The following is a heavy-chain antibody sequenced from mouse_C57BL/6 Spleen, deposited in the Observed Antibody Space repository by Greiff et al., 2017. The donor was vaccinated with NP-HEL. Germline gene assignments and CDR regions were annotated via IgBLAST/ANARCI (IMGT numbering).Heavy chain of an antibody. V-gene: IGHV1-22*01. Sequence: VQLKESGPELVKPGASVKMSCKASGYTFTDYNMHWVKQSHGKSLEWIGYINPNNGGTSYNQKFKGKATLTVNKSSSTAYMELRSLTSEDSAVYYCARSYDYWYFDVWGTGTTVTVSS. CDR3: ARSYDYWYFDV. CDR2: INPNNGGT. D-gene: IGHD2-3*01. CDR1: GYTFTDYN. J-gene: IGHJ1*03.